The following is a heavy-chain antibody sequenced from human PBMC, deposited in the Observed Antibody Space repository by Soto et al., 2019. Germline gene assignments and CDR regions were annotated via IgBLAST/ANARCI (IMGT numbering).Heavy chain of an antibody. J-gene: IGHJ4*02. V-gene: IGHV4-34*01. D-gene: IGHD5-12*01. Sequence: PSETLSLTCAGYGGSFSGYYWSWIRQPPGKGLEWIGEINHSGSTNYNPSLKSRVTISVDTSKNQFSLKLNSVTAADSAVYFCARLEGLATISYYFDFWGPGALVTLSS. CDR1: GGSFSGYY. CDR3: ARLEGLATISYYFDF. CDR2: INHSGST.